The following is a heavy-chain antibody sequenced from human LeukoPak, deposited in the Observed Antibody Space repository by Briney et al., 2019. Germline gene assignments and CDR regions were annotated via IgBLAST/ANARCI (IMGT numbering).Heavy chain of an antibody. CDR1: GGSISSYY. J-gene: IGHJ6*02. V-gene: IGHV4-59*12. CDR3: ARGRRYGDYYYYYGMDV. CDR2: IYYSGST. Sequence: PSETLSLTCTVSGGSISSYYWSWIRQPPGKGLEWIGYIYYSGSTNYNPSLKSRVTISLDTSKNQFSLKLSSVTAADTAVYYCARGRRYGDYYYYYGMDVWGQGTTVTVSS. D-gene: IGHD4-17*01.